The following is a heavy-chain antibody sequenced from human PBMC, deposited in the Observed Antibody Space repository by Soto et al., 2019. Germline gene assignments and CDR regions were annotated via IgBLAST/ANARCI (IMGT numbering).Heavy chain of an antibody. CDR2: ISGSGST. Sequence: GGSLRLSCAASGFTFSSYAMSWVRQAPGKGLEWVSAISGSGSTYYADSVKGRFTISRDNSKNTLYLQMNSLRAEDTAVYYCAKDGFVVATVLDYWGQGTLVTVSS. CDR1: GFTFSSYA. V-gene: IGHV3-23*01. CDR3: AKDGFVVATVLDY. J-gene: IGHJ4*02. D-gene: IGHD5-12*01.